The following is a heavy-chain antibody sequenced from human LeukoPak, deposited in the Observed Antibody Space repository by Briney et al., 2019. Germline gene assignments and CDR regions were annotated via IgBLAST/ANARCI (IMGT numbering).Heavy chain of an antibody. V-gene: IGHV1-24*01. D-gene: IGHD1-1*01. Sequence: ASVKVSCKVSGYALTELSMHWVRQAPGKGLEWMGGFDPEDGETIYAQKFQGRVTITEDTSTDTAYMELSSLRSEDTAVYYCATWTTGSHFDYWGQGTLVTVSS. CDR3: ATWTTGSHFDY. CDR1: GYALTELS. J-gene: IGHJ4*02. CDR2: FDPEDGET.